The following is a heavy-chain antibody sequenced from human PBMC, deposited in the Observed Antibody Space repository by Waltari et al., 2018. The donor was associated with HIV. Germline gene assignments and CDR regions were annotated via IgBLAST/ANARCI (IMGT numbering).Heavy chain of an antibody. Sequence: VQLVESGGGVVQSGRYLSLYCGASGIPFSNYGLHWVRQAPGKGLEWVAVISNDGTNKFYADPVKGRFTISRDNSKNTLYLQMNSLRAEDTAVYYCAKDLWDGYKSPLDYWGQEPWSPSPQ. CDR2: ISNDGTNK. D-gene: IGHD5-12*01. V-gene: IGHV3-30*18. CDR1: GIPFSNYG. J-gene: IGHJ4*01. CDR3: AKDLWDGYKSPLDY.